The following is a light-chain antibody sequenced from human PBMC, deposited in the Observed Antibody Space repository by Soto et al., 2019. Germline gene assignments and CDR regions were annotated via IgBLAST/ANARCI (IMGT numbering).Light chain of an antibody. J-gene: IGKJ4*01. Sequence: EIVMTQSPATLSVSPGERATLSCRASQSVSNNLAWYQQTPGQAPRLLIYDVSTSATGIPARFSGSGSGTEFTLTISRLQSDDVAVYYCQHNNNWPLTFGGGTKVEIK. CDR3: QHNNNWPLT. CDR2: DVS. CDR1: QSVSNN. V-gene: IGKV3-15*01.